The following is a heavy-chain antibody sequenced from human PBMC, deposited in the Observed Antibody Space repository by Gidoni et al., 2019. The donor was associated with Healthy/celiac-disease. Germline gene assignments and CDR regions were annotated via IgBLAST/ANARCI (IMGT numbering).Heavy chain of an antibody. D-gene: IGHD6-19*01. CDR1: GYTFTGYY. CDR3: ARGASSGWYAY. Sequence: VQLVQSGAEVKKPGASVKVSCTASGYTFTGYYMHWVRQAPGQGLEWMGWINPNSGGTNNAQKFQGRVTMTRDTSISTAYMELSRLRSDDTAVYYCARGASSGWYAYWVQGTLVTVSS. V-gene: IGHV1-2*02. CDR2: INPNSGGT. J-gene: IGHJ4*02.